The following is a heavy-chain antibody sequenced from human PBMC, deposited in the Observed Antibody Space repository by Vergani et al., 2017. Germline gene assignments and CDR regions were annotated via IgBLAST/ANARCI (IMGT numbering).Heavy chain of an antibody. CDR2: IYYSGST. CDR1: GGSISSYY. J-gene: IGHJ4*02. D-gene: IGHD2-21*01. Sequence: QVQLQESGPGLVKPSETLSLTCTVPGGSISSYYWSWIRQPPGKGLEWIGYIYYSGSTNYNPSLKSRVTISVDTSKNQFSLKLSSVTAADTAVYYCARQFPCGGYKMGPDYWGQGTLVTVSS. V-gene: IGHV4-59*08. CDR3: ARQFPCGGYKMGPDY.